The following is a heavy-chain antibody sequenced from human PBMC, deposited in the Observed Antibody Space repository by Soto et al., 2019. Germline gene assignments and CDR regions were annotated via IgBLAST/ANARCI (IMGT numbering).Heavy chain of an antibody. Sequence: SGGSLRLSCVASGFAFRTYSMSWVRQAPGKGLEWVSTISGNDGCTYYADSVKGRFTMSRDNAKNTLHLQINNLSAEDTAIYYYAKLSSVPTAILNCFDPWGQGTPVTV. CDR1: GFAFRTYS. CDR2: ISGNDGCT. V-gene: IGHV3-23*01. J-gene: IGHJ5*02. CDR3: AKLSSVPTAILNCFDP. D-gene: IGHD2-21*02.